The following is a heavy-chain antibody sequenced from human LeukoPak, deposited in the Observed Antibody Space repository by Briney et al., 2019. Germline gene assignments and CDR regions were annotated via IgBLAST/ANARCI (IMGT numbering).Heavy chain of an antibody. CDR3: ARNGAHFDY. Sequence: GESLKISCEGSGYTFTNFWIGWVRQMPGKGLEWMGIIYPGDSDTRYSPSFQGQVTISADKSISTAYLQWSSLKASDTAMYYCARNGAHFDYWDQGTLVTVSS. V-gene: IGHV5-51*01. CDR1: GYTFTNFW. D-gene: IGHD2-8*01. J-gene: IGHJ4*02. CDR2: IYPGDSDT.